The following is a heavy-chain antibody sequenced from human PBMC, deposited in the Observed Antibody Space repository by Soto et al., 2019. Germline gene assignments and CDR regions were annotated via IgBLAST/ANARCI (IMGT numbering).Heavy chain of an antibody. CDR2: ISPKGTYR. CDR1: GFTFSDYY. J-gene: IGHJ5*02. CDR3: SRGGGGGLFDL. Sequence: QVQLVESGGGLVKPGGSLRLSCATSGFTFSDYYMSWIRQAPGKGLEFVSYISPKGTYRTYADSVKGRSTISRDNAKNSLYLQVNSLRAEDTAVYYCSRGGGGGLFDLWGQGTFVTVSS. D-gene: IGHD2-21*01. V-gene: IGHV3-11*06.